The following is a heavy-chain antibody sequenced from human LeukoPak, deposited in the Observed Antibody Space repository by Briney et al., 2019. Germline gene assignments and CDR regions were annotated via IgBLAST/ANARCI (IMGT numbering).Heavy chain of an antibody. CDR2: ITGSGGST. CDR3: PKGMSSSSVFDY. CDR1: GFTFSSYA. Sequence: GGSLRLSCAASGFTFSSYAMSWVRQAPGKGLEWVSAITGSGGSTYYADSVKGRFTISRDNPKNTLYLQMNSLRAEDTAVYYCPKGMSSSSVFDYWGQGTLVTVSS. D-gene: IGHD6-6*01. V-gene: IGHV3-23*01. J-gene: IGHJ4*02.